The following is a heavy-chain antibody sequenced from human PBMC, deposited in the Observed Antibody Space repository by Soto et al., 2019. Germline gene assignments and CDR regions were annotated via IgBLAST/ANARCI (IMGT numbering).Heavy chain of an antibody. CDR3: GGYDFFHYYMDV. Sequence: SETLSLTCTVSGCSISSYYWSWIRQPPGKGLEWIGYIYYSGSTNYNPSLKSRVTISVDTSKNQFSLKLSSVTAADTVVYYCGGYDFFHYYMDVWGKGTTVTVSS. D-gene: IGHD3-3*01. V-gene: IGHV4-59*08. J-gene: IGHJ6*03. CDR2: IYYSGST. CDR1: GCSISSYY.